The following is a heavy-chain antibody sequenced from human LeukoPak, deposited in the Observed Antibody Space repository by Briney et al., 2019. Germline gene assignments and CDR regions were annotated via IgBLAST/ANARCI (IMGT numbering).Heavy chain of an antibody. J-gene: IGHJ3*02. Sequence: PGGSLRLSCAASGFTFNNYGMHWVRQAPGKGLEWVAVILYDGNNKYYADSVKGRFTISRDNSKNTLYLQMNSLRPEDTAVYYCASELVRGAPDAFDIWGQGTMVTVSS. CDR2: ILYDGNNK. D-gene: IGHD3-10*01. CDR3: ASELVRGAPDAFDI. CDR1: GFTFNNYG. V-gene: IGHV3-30*03.